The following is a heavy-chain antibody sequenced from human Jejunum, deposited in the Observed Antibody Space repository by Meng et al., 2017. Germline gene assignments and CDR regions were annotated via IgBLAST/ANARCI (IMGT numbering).Heavy chain of an antibody. V-gene: IGHV3-74*01. D-gene: IGHD5-12*01. J-gene: IGHJ2*01. CDR3: ARDHMATISDWNFDL. Sequence: GESLKISCAASGITFSSYWMHWFRRVPGKGLEWVSRIDTDGSGTNYADSVKGRFTISRDNAKNTLYLQMNSLRAEDTAVYCCARDHMATISDWNFDLWGRGTLVTVSS. CDR2: IDTDGSGT. CDR1: GITFSSYW.